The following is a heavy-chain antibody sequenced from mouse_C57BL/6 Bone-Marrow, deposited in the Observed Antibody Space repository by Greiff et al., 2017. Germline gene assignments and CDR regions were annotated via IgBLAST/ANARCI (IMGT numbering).Heavy chain of an antibody. D-gene: IGHD1-1*01. CDR1: GFTFTDYY. J-gene: IGHJ3*01. CDR3: ARSTVVSPAWFAY. Sequence: EVQRVESGGGLVQPGGSLSLSCAASGFTFTDYYMSWVRQPPGKALEWLGFIRNKANGYTTEYSASVKGRFTISRDNSQSILYLQINALRAEDSATYYCARSTVVSPAWFAYWGQGTLVTVSA. CDR2: IRNKANGYTT. V-gene: IGHV7-3*01.